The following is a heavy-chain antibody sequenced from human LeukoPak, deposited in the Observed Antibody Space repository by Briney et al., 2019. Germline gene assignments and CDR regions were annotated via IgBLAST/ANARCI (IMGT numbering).Heavy chain of an antibody. J-gene: IGHJ4*02. D-gene: IGHD3-3*01. CDR1: GFTFSIHA. Sequence: GGSLRLSCAASGFTFSIHAMSWVRQAPGKGLEWVSAITDSGDSTYYADSVEGRFTISRDNAKNSLYLQMNSLRAEDTAVYYCVTTVDYWGQGTLVTVSS. V-gene: IGHV3-23*01. CDR2: ITDSGDST. CDR3: VTTVDY.